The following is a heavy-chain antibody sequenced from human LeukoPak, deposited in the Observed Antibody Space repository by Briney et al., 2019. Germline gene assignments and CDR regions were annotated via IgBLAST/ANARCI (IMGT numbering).Heavy chain of an antibody. Sequence: PSETLSLTCAVYGGSFSGYYWSWIRQPPGKGLEWIGEINHSGITNYNQSLKSRVTISVDTSKNQFSLKLSSVTAADTAVYYCARVAVLRYFDWLSSISYFDYWGQGTLVTVSS. V-gene: IGHV4-34*01. CDR3: ARVAVLRYFDWLSSISYFDY. CDR1: GGSFSGYY. D-gene: IGHD3-9*01. J-gene: IGHJ4*02. CDR2: INHSGIT.